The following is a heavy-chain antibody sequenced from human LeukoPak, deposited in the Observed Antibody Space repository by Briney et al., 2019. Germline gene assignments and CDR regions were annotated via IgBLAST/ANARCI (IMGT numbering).Heavy chain of an antibody. CDR1: GYTFTGYC. J-gene: IGHJ3*02. CDR3: ARDLQWPDAFDI. V-gene: IGHV1-2*02. D-gene: IGHD6-19*01. Sequence: ASVKVSCKSSGYTFTGYCMHWVRQAPGQGLEWMGWINPNSGGTNYAQKVQGRVTMTRDTSISTAYMELSRLRSDDTAVYYCARDLQWPDAFDIWGQGTMVTVSS. CDR2: INPNSGGT.